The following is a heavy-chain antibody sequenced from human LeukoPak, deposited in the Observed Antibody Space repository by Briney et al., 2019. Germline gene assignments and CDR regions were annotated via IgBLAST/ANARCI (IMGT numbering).Heavy chain of an antibody. D-gene: IGHD3-22*01. J-gene: IGHJ4*02. CDR3: AKYFYDSSTYSFDY. CDR2: IGSGGTT. CDR1: GFTFSNHA. Sequence: GGSLRLSCAASGFTFSNHAMSWVRQAPGKGLEWVSSIGSGGTTHYADSVKGRFTISRDNSKNTLFLQMNSLRAEDTAVYYCAKYFYDSSTYSFDYWGQGTLVTVSS. V-gene: IGHV3-23*01.